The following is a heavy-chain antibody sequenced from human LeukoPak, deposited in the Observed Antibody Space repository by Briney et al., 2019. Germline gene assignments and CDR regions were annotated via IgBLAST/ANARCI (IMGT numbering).Heavy chain of an antibody. CDR1: GGSISSSSYY. Sequence: SETLSLTCTVSGGSISSSSYYWGWIRQPPGKGLEWIGSIYYSGSTYYNPSLKSRVTISVDTSKNQFSLKLSSVTAADTAVHYCARRSDDYYDSSGYFNYWGQGTLVTVSS. CDR3: ARRSDDYYDSSGYFNY. CDR2: IYYSGST. J-gene: IGHJ4*02. V-gene: IGHV4-39*01. D-gene: IGHD3-22*01.